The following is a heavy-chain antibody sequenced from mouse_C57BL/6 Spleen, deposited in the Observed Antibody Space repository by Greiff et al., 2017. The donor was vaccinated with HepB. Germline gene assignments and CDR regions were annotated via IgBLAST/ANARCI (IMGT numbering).Heavy chain of an antibody. Sequence: EVQVVESGGGLVKPGGSLKLSCAASGFTFSSYAMSWVRQTPEKRLEWVATISDGGSYTYYPDNVKGRFTISRDNAKNNLYLQMSHLKSEDTAMYYCARGGGSKAFAYWGQGTLVTVSA. CDR3: ARGGGSKAFAY. D-gene: IGHD1-1*01. CDR2: ISDGGSYT. V-gene: IGHV5-4*01. CDR1: GFTFSSYA. J-gene: IGHJ3*01.